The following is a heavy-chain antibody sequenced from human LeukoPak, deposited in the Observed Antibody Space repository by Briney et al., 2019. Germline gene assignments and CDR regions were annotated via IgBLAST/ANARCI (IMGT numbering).Heavy chain of an antibody. V-gene: IGHV4-61*02. J-gene: IGHJ4*02. Sequence: PSETLSLTCTVSGGSISSSSYYWSWIRQPAGKGLEWIGRIYTSGSTNYNPSLKSRFTMSVDTSKNQFSLKLSSVTAADTAVYYCARVWRGYTFDYWGQGTLVTVSS. D-gene: IGHD1-1*01. CDR3: ARVWRGYTFDY. CDR2: IYTSGST. CDR1: GGSISSSSYY.